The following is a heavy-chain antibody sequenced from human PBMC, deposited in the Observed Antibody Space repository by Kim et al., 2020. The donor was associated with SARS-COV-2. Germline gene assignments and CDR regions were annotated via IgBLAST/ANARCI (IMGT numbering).Heavy chain of an antibody. CDR3: ARAVRGVITYNYYYGMDV. D-gene: IGHD3-10*01. Sequence: SETLSLTCAVYGGSFSGYYWSWIRQPPGKGLEWIGEINHSGSTNYNPSLKSRVTISVDTSKNQFSLKLSSVTAADTAVYYCARAVRGVITYNYYYGMDVWGQGTTVTVSS. J-gene: IGHJ6*02. V-gene: IGHV4-34*01. CDR1: GGSFSGYY. CDR2: INHSGST.